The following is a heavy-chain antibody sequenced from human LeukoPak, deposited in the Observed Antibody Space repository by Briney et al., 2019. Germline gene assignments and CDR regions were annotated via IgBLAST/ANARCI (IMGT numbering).Heavy chain of an antibody. D-gene: IGHD1-7*01. V-gene: IGHV1-8*01. CDR2: MNPNIGNT. J-gene: IGHJ5*02. CDR3: ESGPPKNYFDT. Sequence: ASVKVSCKASGYTFTSYDINWVRQATGQGLEWVGWMNPNIGNTGYAQKFQGRATMTRDTSIRTNYMELSRLRSDDTAVYDCESGPPKNYFDTWGQGTLVTVSS. CDR1: GYTFTSYD.